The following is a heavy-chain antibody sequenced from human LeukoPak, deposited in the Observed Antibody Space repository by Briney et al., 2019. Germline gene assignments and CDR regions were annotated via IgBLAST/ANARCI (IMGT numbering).Heavy chain of an antibody. D-gene: IGHD3-22*01. J-gene: IGHJ4*02. CDR3: AIHPSDSSGYFSY. CDR1: GYTFSSCA. CDR2: IDTKTGNP. Sequence: ASVKVSCKAPGYTFSSCAINWVRQAPGQGLEYMGWIDTKTGNPTYAQGFTGRFVFSLDTSVSTAYLQISSLKAEDTAVYYCAIHPSDSSGYFSYWGQGALVTVSS. V-gene: IGHV7-4-1*02.